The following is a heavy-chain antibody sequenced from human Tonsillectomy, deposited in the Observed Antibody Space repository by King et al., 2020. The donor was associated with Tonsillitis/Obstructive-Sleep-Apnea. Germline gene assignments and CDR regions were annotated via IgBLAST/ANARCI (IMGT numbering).Heavy chain of an antibody. V-gene: IGHV4-61*01. CDR3: ALLSRLPGSSFNLFGP. CDR2: IHYSGRT. CDR1: GASVSSDTYY. D-gene: IGHD2/OR15-2a*01. J-gene: IGHJ5*02. Sequence: QLQESGPGLVEPSETLSLTCSVSGASVSSDTYYWSWIRQPPGQGLEYIGYIHYSGRTNYDSSLKSRVTMSVDTSKNQFSLKVTSVTSADTAVYYCALLSRLPGSSFNLFGPWGQGTLVAVSS.